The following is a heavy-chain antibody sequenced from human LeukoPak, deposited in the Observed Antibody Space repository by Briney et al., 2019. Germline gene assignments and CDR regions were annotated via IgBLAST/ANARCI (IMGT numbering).Heavy chain of an antibody. J-gene: IGHJ4*02. CDR1: GGSISSGGYY. CDR3: AREPLRYSSSTPSLGY. D-gene: IGHD6-13*01. V-gene: IGHV4-31*03. CDR2: IYYSGST. Sequence: PSETLSLTCTVSGGSISSGGYYWSWIRQHPGKGLEWIGYIYYSGSTYYNPSLKSRVTISVDTSKNQFSLKLSSVTAADTAVYYCAREPLRYSSSTPSLGYWGRGTLVTVSS.